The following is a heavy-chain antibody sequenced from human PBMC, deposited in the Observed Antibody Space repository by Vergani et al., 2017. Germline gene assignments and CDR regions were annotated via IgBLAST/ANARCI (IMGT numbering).Heavy chain of an antibody. J-gene: IGHJ5*02. D-gene: IGHD3-10*01. Sequence: EVQLVESGGGLVQPGGSLRLSCAASGFSVSSNYMSWVRQAPGKGLEWVSVIYSGGSTYYADSVKGRFTISRDNSKNTLYLQMNSLRAEDTAVYYCARDGPDGSDGGDPWGQGTLVTVSS. CDR1: GFSVSSNY. CDR3: ARDGPDGSDGGDP. V-gene: IGHV3-66*02. CDR2: IYSGGST.